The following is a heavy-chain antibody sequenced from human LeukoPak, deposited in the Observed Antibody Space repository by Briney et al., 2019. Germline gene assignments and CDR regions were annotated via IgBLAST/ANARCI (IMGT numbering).Heavy chain of an antibody. J-gene: IGHJ4*02. D-gene: IGHD6-19*01. CDR3: ARGYTSAWVNHIDY. Sequence: SETLSLTCTVSGGPISSYYWSWIRQPAGKGLEWIGRIYTSGSTNYNPSLKSRVTMSVDTSKNQFSLKLSSVSAADTAVYYCARGYTSAWVNHIDYWGQGTLVTVSS. CDR1: GGPISSYY. V-gene: IGHV4-4*07. CDR2: IYTSGST.